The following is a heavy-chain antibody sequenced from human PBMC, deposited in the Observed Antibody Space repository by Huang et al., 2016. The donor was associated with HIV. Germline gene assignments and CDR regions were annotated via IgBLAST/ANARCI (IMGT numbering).Heavy chain of an antibody. CDR2: ISGRVGNT. J-gene: IGHJ6*02. CDR1: GFTFNSDA. CDR3: SRDDFWSGYSDYYGLDV. V-gene: IGHV3-23*01. D-gene: IGHD3-3*01. Sequence: EVQLLESGGGLVKPGGSLRLSCAASGFTFNSDAMSWVRQAPGKGLECVSAISGRVGNTYYADSVKGRFTISRDNSKNTLFLQMSGLRAEDTAVYYCSRDDFWSGYSDYYGLDVWGQGTTVTVSS.